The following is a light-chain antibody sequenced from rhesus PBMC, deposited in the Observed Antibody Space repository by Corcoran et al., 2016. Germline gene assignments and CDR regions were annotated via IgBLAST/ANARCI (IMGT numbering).Light chain of an antibody. V-gene: IGKV3-35*01. J-gene: IGKJ4*01. CDR3: QQYSNWPLT. CDR1: QSVRSS. Sequence: EIVLTQSPATLSLSPGERATLSCRASQSVRSSLAWYQQKPGQAPRLCIDDASSRAPGIPDRFSGSGSGTDFTLTISSLEPEDVGVYYCQQYSNWPLTFGGGTKVELK. CDR2: DAS.